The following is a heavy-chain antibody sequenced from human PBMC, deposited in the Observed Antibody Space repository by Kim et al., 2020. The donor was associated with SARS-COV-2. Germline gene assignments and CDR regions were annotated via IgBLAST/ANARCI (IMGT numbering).Heavy chain of an antibody. CDR3: ARGPSGGVPEPFDY. Sequence: NPSLKSRVTISVDTSKNQFSLKLSSVTAADTAVYYCARGPSGGVPEPFDYWGQGTLVTVSS. J-gene: IGHJ4*02. D-gene: IGHD6-25*01. V-gene: IGHV4-34*01.